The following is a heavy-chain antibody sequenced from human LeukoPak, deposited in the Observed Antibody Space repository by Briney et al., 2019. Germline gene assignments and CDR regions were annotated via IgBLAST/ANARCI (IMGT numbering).Heavy chain of an antibody. Sequence: SETLSLTCSVYGGSFSGYYWSWIRQPPGKGLEWIGEINHSGSTNYNPSLKSRVTISVDTSKNQFSLKLSSVTAADTAMYYCAKSNGYGLIDYWGQGTLVTVSS. D-gene: IGHD5-12*01. CDR2: INHSGST. J-gene: IGHJ4*02. V-gene: IGHV4-34*01. CDR3: AKSNGYGLIDY. CDR1: GGSFSGYY.